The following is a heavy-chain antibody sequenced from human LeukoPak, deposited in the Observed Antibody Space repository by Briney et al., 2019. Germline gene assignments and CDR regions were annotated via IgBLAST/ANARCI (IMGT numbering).Heavy chain of an antibody. J-gene: IGHJ4*02. D-gene: IGHD3-22*01. Sequence: SETLSLTCTVSGGSISSRSNYWGWIRQPPGKGLEWIGSISYSGSTYYNPSLKSRVTISVDTSKSQFSLKLSSVTAADTAVYYCARGRYYFDSSDPAYFDYWGQGTLVTVSS. CDR3: ARGRYYFDSSDPAYFDY. CDR1: GGSISSRSNY. V-gene: IGHV4-39*07. CDR2: ISYSGST.